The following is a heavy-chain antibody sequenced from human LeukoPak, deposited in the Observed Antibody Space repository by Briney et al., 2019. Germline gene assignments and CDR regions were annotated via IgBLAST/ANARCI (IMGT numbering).Heavy chain of an antibody. V-gene: IGHV3-21*01. Sequence: GGSLRLSCAASGFNFDDYAMSWVRQVPGKGLEWVSSISSSSSYIYYADSVKGRFTISRDNAKNSLYLQMNSLRAEDTAVYYCARDGPVGAYNAFDIWGQGTMVTVSS. CDR2: ISSSSSYI. J-gene: IGHJ3*02. CDR3: ARDGPVGAYNAFDI. D-gene: IGHD1-26*01. CDR1: GFNFDDYA.